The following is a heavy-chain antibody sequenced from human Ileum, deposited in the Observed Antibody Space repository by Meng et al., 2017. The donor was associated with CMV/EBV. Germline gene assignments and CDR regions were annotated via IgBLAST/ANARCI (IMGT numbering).Heavy chain of an antibody. CDR3: AREGGSDFWSGVDAFDI. D-gene: IGHD3-3*01. CDR2: INSDWSST. Sequence: GVSLRLSCAASGFTFSTYWMHWVRQAPGKGLVWVSRINSDWSSTSYADSVKGRFTISRDNAKNTLYLQMNSLRAEDTAVYYCAREGGSDFWSGVDAFDIWGQATMVTVSS. V-gene: IGHV3-74*01. J-gene: IGHJ3*02. CDR1: GFTFSTYW.